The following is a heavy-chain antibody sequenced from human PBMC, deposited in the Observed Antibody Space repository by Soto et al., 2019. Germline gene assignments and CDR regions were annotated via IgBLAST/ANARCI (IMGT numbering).Heavy chain of an antibody. CDR1: GGSISSGGYY. Sequence: SETLSLTCTVSGGSISSGGYYWSWIRQHPGKGLEWIGYIYYSGSTYYNPSLKSRVTISVDTSKNQFSLKLSSVTAADTAVYYCARVSSSPLNFDYWGQGTPVTVSS. CDR3: ARVSSSPLNFDY. CDR2: IYYSGST. J-gene: IGHJ4*02. V-gene: IGHV4-31*03. D-gene: IGHD6-13*01.